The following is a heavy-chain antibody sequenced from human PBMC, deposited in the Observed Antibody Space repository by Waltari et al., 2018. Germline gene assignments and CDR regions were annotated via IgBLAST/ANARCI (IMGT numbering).Heavy chain of an antibody. CDR1: GGTFSSYA. Sequence: QVQLVQSGAEVKKPGSSVKVSCKASGGTFSSYAISWVRQAPGQGLEWMGGIIPTFGTANHAQKFKGRVTFTTDEPTSTAYRELSSLRSEATAVYYCASWPPGGAGWGQGTLVTVSS. CDR3: ASWPPGGAG. D-gene: IGHD2-2*01. V-gene: IGHV1-69*05. J-gene: IGHJ4*02. CDR2: IIPTFGTA.